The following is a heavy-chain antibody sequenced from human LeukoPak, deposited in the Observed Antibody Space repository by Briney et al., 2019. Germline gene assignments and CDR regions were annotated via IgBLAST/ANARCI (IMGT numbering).Heavy chain of an antibody. CDR2: ISSSSSYI. V-gene: IGHV3-21*01. D-gene: IGHD6-13*01. CDR3: ARDPGSSSYADY. J-gene: IGHJ4*02. CDR1: GFTFSSYT. Sequence: GGSLRLSCAASGFTFSSYTMNWVRQAPGKGLEWVSSISSSSSYIYYADSVKGRFTISRDNAKNSLYLQMNSLRAEDTAVYHCARDPGSSSYADYWGQGTLVTVSS.